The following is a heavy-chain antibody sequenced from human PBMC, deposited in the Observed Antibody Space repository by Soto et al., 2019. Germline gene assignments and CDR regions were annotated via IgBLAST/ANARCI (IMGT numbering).Heavy chain of an antibody. D-gene: IGHD2-8*01. Sequence: SETLSLTCTVSGGSISSGGYYWSWIRQHPGKGLEWIGYIYYSGSTYYNPSLKSRVTISVDTSKNQFSLKLSSVTAADTAVYYCASSVLTKGYYYYGMDVWGQGTMVTVSS. CDR1: GGSISSGGYY. V-gene: IGHV4-31*03. J-gene: IGHJ6*02. CDR3: ASSVLTKGYYYYGMDV. CDR2: IYYSGST.